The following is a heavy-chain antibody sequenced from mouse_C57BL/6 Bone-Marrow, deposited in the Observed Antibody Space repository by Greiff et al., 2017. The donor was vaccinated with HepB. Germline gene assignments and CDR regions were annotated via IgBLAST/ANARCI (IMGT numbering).Heavy chain of an antibody. CDR1: GFNIKDYY. Sequence: EVQLQQSGAELVRPGASVKLSCTASGFNIKDYYMHWVKQRPEQGLEWIGRIDPEDGDTEYAPKFQGKATMTADTSSNTAYLQLSSLTSEDTAVYYCTTGAITTVKYYAMDYWGQGTSVTVSS. CDR2: IDPEDGDT. D-gene: IGHD1-1*01. CDR3: TTGAITTVKYYAMDY. V-gene: IGHV14-1*01. J-gene: IGHJ4*01.